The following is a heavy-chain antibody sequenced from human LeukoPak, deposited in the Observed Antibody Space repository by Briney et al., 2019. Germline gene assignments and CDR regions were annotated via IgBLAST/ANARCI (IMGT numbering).Heavy chain of an antibody. Sequence: GGSLRLSCAASGFTFDDYAMHWVRQAPGKGLEWVSGISWNSGNIGYADSVKGRFTISRDNAKNSLYLQMNSLRAEDTALYYCAKDMRSSWFTSLDYWGQGTLVAVSS. CDR3: AKDMRSSWFTSLDY. CDR1: GFTFDDYA. V-gene: IGHV3-9*01. CDR2: ISWNSGNI. D-gene: IGHD6-13*01. J-gene: IGHJ4*02.